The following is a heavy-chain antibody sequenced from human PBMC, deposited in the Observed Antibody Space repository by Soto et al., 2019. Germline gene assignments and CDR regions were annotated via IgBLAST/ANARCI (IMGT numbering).Heavy chain of an antibody. D-gene: IGHD3-10*01. CDR2: ISGGGDTT. Sequence: EVQLWESGGGLVQPGGSLRLSCAASGCTFNNYAMTWVRQAPGKGLEWVSAISGGGDTTSYADSVKGRFTVSRDGSKNTLCLQMSSLRAEDTALYYCAKGRGGSGSLTPRVDFWGQGTLVTVSS. V-gene: IGHV3-23*01. CDR1: GCTFNNYA. J-gene: IGHJ4*02. CDR3: AKGRGGSGSLTPRVDF.